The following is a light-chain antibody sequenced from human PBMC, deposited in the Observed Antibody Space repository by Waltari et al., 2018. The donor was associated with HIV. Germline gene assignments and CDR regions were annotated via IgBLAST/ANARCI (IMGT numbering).Light chain of an antibody. J-gene: IGLJ1*01. V-gene: IGLV2-14*01. Sequence: QSALTQPASVSGSPGQSLTISCTGSSSDVGTYKYVSWYRQYPGKVPKLMIYEVSNRPSGISGRFSGSKSGNTASLTISGLQAEDEADYYCSSYTNSSTLVFGTGTTVTVL. CDR1: SSDVGTYKY. CDR2: EVS. CDR3: SSYTNSSTLV.